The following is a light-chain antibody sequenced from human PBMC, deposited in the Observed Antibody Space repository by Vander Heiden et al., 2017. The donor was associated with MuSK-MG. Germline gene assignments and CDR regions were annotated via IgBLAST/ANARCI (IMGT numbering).Light chain of an antibody. CDR3: QQEGSSPRT. V-gene: IGKV3-20*01. J-gene: IGKJ1*01. Sequence: EIVLTQSPGTLSLSPGERATLSCRASQSVSSSYLAWYQQKPGQAPRLLIYGASSRATGIPDRFSGSESGTDFTLTISRLEPEDFAVYYCQQEGSSPRTFGQGTKVEIK. CDR2: GAS. CDR1: QSVSSSY.